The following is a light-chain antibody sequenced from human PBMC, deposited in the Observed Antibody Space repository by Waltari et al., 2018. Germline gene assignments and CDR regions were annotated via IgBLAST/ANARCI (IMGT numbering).Light chain of an antibody. CDR3: MQPLQTPWT. CDR2: LGS. Sequence: DIVLTQSPLSLPVTPGEPASISCRSSQSLLHSNGYYYLDWYLQKPGQSPQVLIYLGSNRASGVPGRFSGSGSGTDFTLKISRVEADDVGVYYCMQPLQTPWTFGQGTKVEIK. V-gene: IGKV2-28*01. J-gene: IGKJ1*01. CDR1: QSLLHSNGYYY.